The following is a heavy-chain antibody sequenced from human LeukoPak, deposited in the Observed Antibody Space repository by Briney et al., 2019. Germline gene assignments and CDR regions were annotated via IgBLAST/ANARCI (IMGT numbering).Heavy chain of an antibody. J-gene: IGHJ4*02. CDR2: ISSSGSTI. CDR1: GFTFSSYW. D-gene: IGHD3-10*01. CDR3: ARGVWFGELWYFDY. V-gene: IGHV3-48*04. Sequence: GGSLRLSCAASGFTFSSYWMSWVRQAPGKGLEWVSYISSSGSTIHYADSVKGRFTISRDNAKNSLYLQMNSLRAEDTAVYYCARGVWFGELWYFDYWGQGTLVTVSS.